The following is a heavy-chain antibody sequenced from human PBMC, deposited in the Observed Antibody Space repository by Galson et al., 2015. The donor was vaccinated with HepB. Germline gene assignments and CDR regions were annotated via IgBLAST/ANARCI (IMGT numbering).Heavy chain of an antibody. Sequence: SLRLSCAASGFTFSSYSMNWVRQAPGKGLEWVSSISSSSSYIYYADSVKGRFTISRDNAKNSLYLQMNSLRAEDTAVYYCARDVGVAYCGGDCYSVYWGQGTLVTVSS. CDR2: ISSSSSYI. CDR1: GFTFSSYS. CDR3: ARDVGVAYCGGDCYSVY. V-gene: IGHV3-21*01. D-gene: IGHD2-21*02. J-gene: IGHJ4*02.